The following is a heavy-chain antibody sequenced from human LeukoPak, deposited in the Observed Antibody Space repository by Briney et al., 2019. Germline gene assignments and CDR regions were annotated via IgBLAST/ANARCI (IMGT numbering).Heavy chain of an antibody. V-gene: IGHV4-4*07. CDR1: GGSMTGYY. Sequence: SETLSLTCTVSGGSMTGYYWSWIRQPAGKGLEWIGRIYSSGSTNYNPSLKSRLTMSVDTSKNQFSLKLSSVTAADTAVYYCARGYYDSSGYSYYFDYWGQGTLVTVSS. CDR2: IYSSGST. D-gene: IGHD3-22*01. CDR3: ARGYYDSSGYSYYFDY. J-gene: IGHJ4*02.